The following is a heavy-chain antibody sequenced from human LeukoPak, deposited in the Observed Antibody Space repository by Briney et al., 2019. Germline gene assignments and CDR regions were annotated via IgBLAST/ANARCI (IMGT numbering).Heavy chain of an antibody. D-gene: IGHD2-2*01. CDR2: ISYDGSNK. CDR1: GFTFSSYA. Sequence: GGSLRLSCAASGFTFSSYAMHWVRQAPGKGLEWVAVISYDGSNKYYADSVKGRFTISRDNSKNTLYLQMNSLRAEDTAVYYCARECRGYCSSTSHLFDYWGQGTLVTVSS. J-gene: IGHJ4*02. V-gene: IGHV3-30-3*01. CDR3: ARECRGYCSSTSHLFDY.